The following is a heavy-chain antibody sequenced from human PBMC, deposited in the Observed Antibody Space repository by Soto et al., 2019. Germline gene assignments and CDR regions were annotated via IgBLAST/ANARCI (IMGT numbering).Heavy chain of an antibody. Sequence: GSLRLSCAASGFTFSSYGMHWVRQAPGKGLEWVAVIWYDGSNKYYADSVKGRFTISRDNSKNTLYLQMNSLRAEDTAVYYCARGYSYGYQAPVGYWGQGTLVTVSS. J-gene: IGHJ4*02. CDR3: ARGYSYGYQAPVGY. CDR1: GFTFSSYG. D-gene: IGHD5-18*01. CDR2: IWYDGSNK. V-gene: IGHV3-33*01.